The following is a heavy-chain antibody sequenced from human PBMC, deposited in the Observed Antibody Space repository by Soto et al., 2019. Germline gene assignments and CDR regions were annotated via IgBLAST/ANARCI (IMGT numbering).Heavy chain of an antibody. CDR2: IYHSGST. Sequence: SETLSLTCAVSGGSISSGGYSWNWIRQPPGKGLEWIGYIYHSGSTLYKPSLKSRVTISVDKSKKQLSLKLSSVTASDTAVYYCARDQLEGNWFDPWGQGTLVTVSS. V-gene: IGHV4-30-2*01. J-gene: IGHJ5*02. D-gene: IGHD1-1*01. CDR1: GGSISSGGYS. CDR3: ARDQLEGNWFDP.